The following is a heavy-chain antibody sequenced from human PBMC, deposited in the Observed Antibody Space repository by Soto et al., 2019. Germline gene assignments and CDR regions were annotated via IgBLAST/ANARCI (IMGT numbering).Heavy chain of an antibody. CDR2: IYFGGNT. CDR3: ARDFRTSGGNQRTFDV. CDR1: GGSISSGGYY. Sequence: PSETLSLTCTVSGGSISSGGYYWSWIRQHPGEGLEWIGYIYFGGNTYYNPSLRSRVNMSVDRSKNQFSLTLTSLTAADTAMYYCARDFRTSGGNQRTFDVWGQGTMVTVSS. J-gene: IGHJ3*01. V-gene: IGHV4-31*03. D-gene: IGHD1-26*01.